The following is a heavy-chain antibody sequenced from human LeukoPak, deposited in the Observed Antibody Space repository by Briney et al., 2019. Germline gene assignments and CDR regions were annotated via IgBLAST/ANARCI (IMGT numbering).Heavy chain of an antibody. V-gene: IGHV5-51*01. J-gene: IGHJ4*02. CDR2: IYPGDSDT. D-gene: IGHD3-22*01. CDR3: ASTDTAYDSSGYRDY. CDR1: GYSFTSYW. Sequence: GESLKISCKGSGYSFTSYWIGWVRQMPGKGLEWMGIIYPGDSDTRYSPSFQGQVTISADKSISTAYLQWSSLKASDTAMYYCASTDTAYDSSGYRDYWGQGTLVTASS.